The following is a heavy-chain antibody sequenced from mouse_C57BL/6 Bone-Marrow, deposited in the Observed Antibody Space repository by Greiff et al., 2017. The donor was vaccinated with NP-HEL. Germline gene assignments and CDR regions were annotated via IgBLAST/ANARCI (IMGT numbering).Heavy chain of an antibody. CDR1: GYTFTDYY. CDR2: INPYNGGT. CDR3: ATITTVVGGGFY. J-gene: IGHJ2*01. Sequence: VQLQQSGPVLVKPGASVKMSCKASGYTFTDYYMNWVKQSHGKSLEWIGVINPYNGGTSYNQKFKGKATLTVDKSSSTAYMELNSLTSEDSAVYYCATITTVVGGGFYWGQGTTLTVSS. D-gene: IGHD1-1*01. V-gene: IGHV1-19*01.